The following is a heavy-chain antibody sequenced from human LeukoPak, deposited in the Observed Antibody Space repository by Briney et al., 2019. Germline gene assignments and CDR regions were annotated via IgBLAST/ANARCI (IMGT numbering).Heavy chain of an antibody. V-gene: IGHV1-2*06. Sequence: SSVKVSCKASGYTFTGYYMHWVRQAPGQGLEWMGRINPNSGGTNYAQKFQGRVTMTRDTSISTAYMELSRLRSDDTAVYYCARDWADIVLMVYATNLDYWGQGTLVTVSS. CDR1: GYTFTGYY. CDR2: INPNSGGT. CDR3: ARDWADIVLMVYATNLDY. D-gene: IGHD2-8*01. J-gene: IGHJ4*02.